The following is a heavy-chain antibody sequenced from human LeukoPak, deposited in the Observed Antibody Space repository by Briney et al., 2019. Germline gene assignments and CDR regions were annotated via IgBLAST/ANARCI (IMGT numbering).Heavy chain of an antibody. Sequence: GESLEISCKGSGYSFTSYWIGWVRQMPGKGLEWMGIIYPGDSDTRYSPSFQGQVTISADKSISTAYLQWSSLKASDTAMYYCARRGRRGYSGYDLLDYWGQGTLVTVSS. J-gene: IGHJ4*02. CDR1: GYSFTSYW. V-gene: IGHV5-51*01. CDR2: IYPGDSDT. CDR3: ARRGRRGYSGYDLLDY. D-gene: IGHD5-12*01.